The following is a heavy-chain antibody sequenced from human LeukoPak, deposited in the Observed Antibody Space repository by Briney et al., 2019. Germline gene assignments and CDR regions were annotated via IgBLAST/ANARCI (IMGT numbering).Heavy chain of an antibody. CDR3: ARVVGHIYDILYMDV. V-gene: IGHV1-69*13. J-gene: IGHJ6*03. CDR1: GGTFSSYA. D-gene: IGHD3-9*01. Sequence: ASVKVSCKASGGTFSSYAISWVRQAPGQGLEWMRGIIPIFGTANYAQKFQGRVTITADESTSTAYMELSSLRSEDTAVYYCARVVGHIYDILYMDVWGRGTTVTVSS. CDR2: IIPIFGTA.